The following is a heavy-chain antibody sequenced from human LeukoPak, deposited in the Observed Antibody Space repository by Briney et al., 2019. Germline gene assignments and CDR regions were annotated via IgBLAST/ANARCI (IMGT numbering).Heavy chain of an antibody. CDR1: GYSISSGYY. Sequence: PSETLSLICAVSGYSISSGYYWGWIRQPPGKGLEWIGSIYHSGSTYYNPSLKSRVTISVDTTKNQFSLKLSSVTAADTAVYYCARDSRRYYYGSGSYYIDYWGQGTLVTVSP. V-gene: IGHV4-38-2*02. CDR2: IYHSGST. J-gene: IGHJ4*02. D-gene: IGHD3-10*01. CDR3: ARDSRRYYYGSGSYYIDY.